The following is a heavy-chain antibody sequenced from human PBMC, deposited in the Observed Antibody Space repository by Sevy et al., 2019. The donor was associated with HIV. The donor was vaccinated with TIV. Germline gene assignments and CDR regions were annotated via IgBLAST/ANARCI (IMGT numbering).Heavy chain of an antibody. CDR2: ITGSSNTI. CDR3: ARDTGTWEYYFDS. Sequence: GGSLRLSRVASGFTFSRHSMIWVRQAPGKGLEWISFITGSSNTIYYAESVKGRFTISRDNAKNSLYLQMNSLRHEDTAVYYCARDTGTWEYYFDSWGQGTLVTVSS. V-gene: IGHV3-48*02. D-gene: IGHD1-26*01. J-gene: IGHJ4*02. CDR1: GFTFSRHS.